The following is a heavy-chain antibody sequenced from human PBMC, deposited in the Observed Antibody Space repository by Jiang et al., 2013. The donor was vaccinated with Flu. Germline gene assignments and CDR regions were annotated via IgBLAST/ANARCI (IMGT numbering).Heavy chain of an antibody. Sequence: LLKPSETLSLTCSVSGDSISNYQWTWIRQPGRKGLEWIGRVYANGSPNYNPSLKSRVTMSIDTPKKQFSLNLSSVTAADTAVYYCARMGVKTTEGWYYYYHGMDVWGQGTTVTVSS. CDR2: VYANGSP. CDR1: GDSISNYQ. J-gene: IGHJ6*02. CDR3: ARMGVKTTEGWYYYYHGMDV. D-gene: IGHD4-17*01. V-gene: IGHV4-4*07.